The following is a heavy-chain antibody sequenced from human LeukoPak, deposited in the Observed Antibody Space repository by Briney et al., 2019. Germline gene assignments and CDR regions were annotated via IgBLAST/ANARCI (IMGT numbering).Heavy chain of an antibody. CDR2: ISSSSSTI. CDR3: ARDRVEYSSSWSDY. Sequence: GGSLRLSCAASGFTFSSYSMNWVRQAPGKGLEWVSYISSSSSTIYYADSVKGRFTISRDNAKNSLYLQMNSLRAEGTAVYYCARDRVEYSSSWSDYWGQGTLVTVSS. CDR1: GFTFSSYS. V-gene: IGHV3-48*01. D-gene: IGHD6-13*01. J-gene: IGHJ4*02.